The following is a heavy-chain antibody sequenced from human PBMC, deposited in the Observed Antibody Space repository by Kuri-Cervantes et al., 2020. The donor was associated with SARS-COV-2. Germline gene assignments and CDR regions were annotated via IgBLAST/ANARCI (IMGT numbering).Heavy chain of an antibody. D-gene: IGHD5-18*01. CDR2: IYYSGST. J-gene: IGHJ4*02. CDR1: GGSISSSSYY. V-gene: IGHV4-61*01. Sequence: SETLSLTCTVSGGSISSSSYYWSWIRQPPGKGLEWIGYIYYSGSTNYNPSLKSRGTISVDTSKNQFSLKLSSVTAADTAVYYCARAGGYSYAVFDYWGQGTLVTVSS. CDR3: ARAGGYSYAVFDY.